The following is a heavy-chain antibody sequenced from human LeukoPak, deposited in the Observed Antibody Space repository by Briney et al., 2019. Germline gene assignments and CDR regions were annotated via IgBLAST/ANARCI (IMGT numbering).Heavy chain of an antibody. V-gene: IGHV4-39*01. CDR3: ARRDMTAVTANAFDI. CDR2: IYSSGGT. CDR1: AGSISSSTYY. J-gene: IGHJ3*02. D-gene: IGHD4-11*01. Sequence: SETLSLTCTVSAGSISSSTYYWGWIRQPPGKRLWWIGSIYSSGGTYYSPSLKSQVTISVDTSKNQVSLRLSSVTAADTAVYYCARRDMTAVTANAFDIWGQGTMVTVSS.